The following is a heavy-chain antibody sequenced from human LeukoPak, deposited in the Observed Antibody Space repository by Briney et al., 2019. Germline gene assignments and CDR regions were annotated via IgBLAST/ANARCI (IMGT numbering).Heavy chain of an antibody. J-gene: IGHJ3*02. V-gene: IGHV3-7*01. D-gene: IGHD3-9*01. Sequence: GGSLRLSCAASGFTFSSYWMSWVRQAPGKGLEWVANIKQDGSEKYYVDSVKGRFTISRDNAKTSLYLQMNSLRAEDTAVYYCARDRLRYFDWLPGDAFDIWGQGTMVTVSS. CDR2: IKQDGSEK. CDR1: GFTFSSYW. CDR3: ARDRLRYFDWLPGDAFDI.